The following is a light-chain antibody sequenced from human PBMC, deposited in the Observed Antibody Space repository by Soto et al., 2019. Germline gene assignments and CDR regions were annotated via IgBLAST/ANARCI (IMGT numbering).Light chain of an antibody. CDR3: QQYNGHTWM. J-gene: IGKJ1*01. V-gene: IGKV1-5*01. CDR1: QSIGTW. Sequence: DIQMTQSPSTLSASVGGRVTITCRASQSIGTWLAWYQQKPGKAPKLLIYDASSLERGVPSRFIGGESGTEFTLTITSLQPDDFGTYYCQQYNGHTWMFGQGTKVDI. CDR2: DAS.